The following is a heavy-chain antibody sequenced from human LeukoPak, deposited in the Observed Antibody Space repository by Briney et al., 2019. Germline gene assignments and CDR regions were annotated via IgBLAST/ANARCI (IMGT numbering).Heavy chain of an antibody. J-gene: IGHJ6*02. V-gene: IGHV1-18*01. D-gene: IGHD3-10*01. CDR1: GYTFTSCG. Sequence: ASVKVSCKASGYTFTSCGISWVRQAPGQGLEWMGWISAYNGNTNYAQKLQGRVTMTTDTSTSTAYMELRSLRSDDTAVYYCARDLYYYGSGSYSAPYYYYGMDVWGQGTTVTVSS. CDR2: ISAYNGNT. CDR3: ARDLYYYGSGSYSAPYYYYGMDV.